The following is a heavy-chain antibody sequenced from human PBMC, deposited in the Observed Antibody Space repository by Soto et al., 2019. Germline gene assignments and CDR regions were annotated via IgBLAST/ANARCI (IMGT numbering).Heavy chain of an antibody. Sequence: EVQLVESGGGLVQPGGSLRLSCAASGFTFSSYSMNWVRQAPGKGLEWVSYISSSSSTIYYADSVKGRFTISRDNAKNSLYVQMNSLRAEDTAVYYCAREEMATIRTAFDIWGQGTMVTVSS. CDR3: AREEMATIRTAFDI. CDR2: ISSSSSTI. D-gene: IGHD5-12*01. V-gene: IGHV3-48*01. J-gene: IGHJ3*02. CDR1: GFTFSSYS.